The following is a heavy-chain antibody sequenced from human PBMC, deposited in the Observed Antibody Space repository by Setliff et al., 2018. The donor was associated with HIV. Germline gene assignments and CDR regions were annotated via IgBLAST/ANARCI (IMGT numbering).Heavy chain of an antibody. J-gene: IGHJ4*02. V-gene: IGHV3-49*03. CDR3: ARSDWGSKDDY. CDR2: IRNKAFGETT. CDR1: GFTFGDYA. D-gene: IGHD7-27*01. Sequence: GGSLRLSCTASGFTFGDYAMSWFRQAPGKGLEWVGFIRNKAFGETTDYAASVKGRFTFSRDDSKGIAYLQMNSLKTEDTAVYYCARSDWGSKDDYWGQGTLVTVSS.